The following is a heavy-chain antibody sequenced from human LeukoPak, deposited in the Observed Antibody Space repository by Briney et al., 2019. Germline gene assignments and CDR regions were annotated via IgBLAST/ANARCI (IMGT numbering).Heavy chain of an antibody. Sequence: SETLSLTCTVSGGSISSSSYYWGWIRQPPGKGLEWIGSTYYSGSTYYNPSLKSRVTISVDTSKNQFSLKLSSVTAADTAVHYCARIRKITIFGVVTTPLYFDYWGQGTLDTVSS. J-gene: IGHJ4*02. D-gene: IGHD3-3*01. CDR1: GGSISSSSYY. CDR3: ARIRKITIFGVVTTPLYFDY. V-gene: IGHV4-39*01. CDR2: TYYSGST.